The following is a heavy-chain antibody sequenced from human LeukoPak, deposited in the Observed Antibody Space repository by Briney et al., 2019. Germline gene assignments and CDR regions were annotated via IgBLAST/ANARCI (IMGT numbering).Heavy chain of an antibody. Sequence: GGSLRLSCAASGFTFSDYYMSWIRQAPEKGLEWVSYISSSGSTIYYADSVKGRFTISRDNAKNSLYLQMNSLRAEDTAVYYCARAGRWLHKLANYRGQGTLVTVSS. V-gene: IGHV3-11*01. J-gene: IGHJ4*02. D-gene: IGHD3-10*01. CDR1: GFTFSDYY. CDR2: ISSSGSTI. CDR3: ARAGRWLHKLANY.